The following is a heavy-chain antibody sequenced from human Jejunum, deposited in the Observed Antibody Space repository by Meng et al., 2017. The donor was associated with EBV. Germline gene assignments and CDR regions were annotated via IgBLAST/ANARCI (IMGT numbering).Heavy chain of an antibody. CDR1: GYMFTDYY. Sequence: VQLQQVGAGAEKPGATVYISCNGSGYMFTDYYRRWVQQAPGKGLEWMGLVDHDDGETMYASKFQGRVTITADTSTDTAYMELSSLRSEDTAVYYCATGHYNWKYPDYWGHGTLVTVSS. CDR2: VDHDDGET. J-gene: IGHJ4*01. CDR3: ATGHYNWKYPDY. D-gene: IGHD1-7*01. V-gene: IGHV1-69-2*01.